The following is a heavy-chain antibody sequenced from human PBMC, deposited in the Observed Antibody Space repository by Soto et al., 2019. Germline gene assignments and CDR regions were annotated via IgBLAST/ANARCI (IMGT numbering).Heavy chain of an antibody. CDR3: VRSEATALDY. CDR1: GGSSSSYY. J-gene: IGHJ4*02. CDR2: IYYSGST. V-gene: IGHV4-59*12. Sequence: WETLSLTCTVSGGSSSSYYLSWIRQPPGKGLEWIGYIYYSGSTNYNPSLKSRVTISVDTSKNQFSLKLSSVTAADTAVYYCVRSEATALDYWGQGTLVTVSS.